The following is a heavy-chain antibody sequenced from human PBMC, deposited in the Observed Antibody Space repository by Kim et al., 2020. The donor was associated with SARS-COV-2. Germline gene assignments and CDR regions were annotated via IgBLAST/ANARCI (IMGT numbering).Heavy chain of an antibody. CDR1: GYSFTSYW. CDR2: IYPGDSDT. Sequence: GESLKISCKGSGYSFTSYWIGWVRQMPGKGLEWMGIIYPGDSDTRYSPSFQGQVTISADKSISTAYLQWSSLKPSDTAMYYCARHTGRGNYYYYGMDVWGQGTTVTVSS. D-gene: IGHD3-10*01. J-gene: IGHJ6*02. V-gene: IGHV5-51*01. CDR3: ARHTGRGNYYYYGMDV.